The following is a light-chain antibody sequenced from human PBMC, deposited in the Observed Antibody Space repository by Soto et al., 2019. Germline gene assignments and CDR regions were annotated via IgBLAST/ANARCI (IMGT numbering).Light chain of an antibody. J-gene: IGLJ1*01. Sequence: QSVLTQPPSASGSPGQSVTISCTGTSSDVGGYNDYVSWYQQHPGKAPKLMIYEVSKRPSGVPDRFSGSKSGNTASLTVSRLQAEDEADPYRSSYAGRGNFVFGTGTKVTVL. CDR1: SSDVGGYNDY. CDR2: EVS. CDR3: SSYAGRGNFV. V-gene: IGLV2-8*01.